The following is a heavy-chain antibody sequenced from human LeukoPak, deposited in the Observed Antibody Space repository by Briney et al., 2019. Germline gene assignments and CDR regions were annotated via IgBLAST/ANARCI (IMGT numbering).Heavy chain of an antibody. Sequence: PGGSLRLSCAASESTSSSYGMNWVRQAPGKGLEWVSRISSSGTYTDYTDSVKGRFTISRDNAKNSLYLQMNSLRAEDTALYFCARGVGYCSSSRCSPGYYMDVWGQGTTVTVFS. CDR1: ESTSSSYG. D-gene: IGHD2-15*01. CDR2: ISSSGTYT. V-gene: IGHV3-21*01. J-gene: IGHJ6*03. CDR3: ARGVGYCSSSRCSPGYYMDV.